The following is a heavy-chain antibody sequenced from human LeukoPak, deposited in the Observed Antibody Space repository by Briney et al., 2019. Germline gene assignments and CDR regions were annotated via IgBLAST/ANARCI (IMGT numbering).Heavy chain of an antibody. D-gene: IGHD1-26*01. CDR1: GYTFTNYG. Sequence: APVKVSCKASGYTFTNYGISWVRQASGQGLEWIGWISAYNGNTKYAQKFQSRVTMTTDTSTNTVNMELRSLRSDDTAVFYCARSGSHNYYYYGMDVWGQGTTVIVSS. V-gene: IGHV1-18*01. CDR3: ARSGSHNYYYYGMDV. CDR2: ISAYNGNT. J-gene: IGHJ6*02.